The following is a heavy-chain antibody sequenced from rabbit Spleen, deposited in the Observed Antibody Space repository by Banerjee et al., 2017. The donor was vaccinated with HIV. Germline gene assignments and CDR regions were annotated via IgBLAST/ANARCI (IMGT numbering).Heavy chain of an antibody. Sequence: QEQLVESGGGLVKPGTSLTLTCTASGFTLSSYWMCWVRQAPGKGLEWIACIYADDSGSTYYASWAKGRFTISATSSTTVTLQMTSLTAADTATYFCARGPPYAGYTTYGYVYFNLWGPGTLVTVS. D-gene: IGHD7-1*01. CDR2: IYADDSGST. J-gene: IGHJ4*01. V-gene: IGHV1S45*01. CDR1: GFTLSSYW. CDR3: ARGPPYAGYTTYGYVYFNL.